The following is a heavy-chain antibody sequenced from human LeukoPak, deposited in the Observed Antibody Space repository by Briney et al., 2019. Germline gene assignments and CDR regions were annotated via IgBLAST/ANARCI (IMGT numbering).Heavy chain of an antibody. CDR2: ISWNSGSI. D-gene: IGHD6-19*01. Sequence: GGSLRLSCAASGFTFDDYAMHWVRQAPGKGLEWVSGISWNSGSIGYADSVKGRFTISRDNAKNSLYLQMSSLRAEDTALCYCAKERGIAVAGSFDYWGQGTLVTVSS. CDR1: GFTFDDYA. CDR3: AKERGIAVAGSFDY. J-gene: IGHJ4*02. V-gene: IGHV3-9*01.